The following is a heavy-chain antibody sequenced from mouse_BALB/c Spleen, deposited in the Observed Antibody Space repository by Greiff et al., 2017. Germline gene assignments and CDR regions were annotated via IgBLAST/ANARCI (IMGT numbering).Heavy chain of an antibody. V-gene: IGHV3-2*02. CDR2: ISYSGGT. J-gene: IGHJ4*01. Sequence: EVKLMESGPGLVKPSQSLSLTCTVTGYSITSDYAWNWIRQFPGNKLEWMGYISYSGGTSYNPSLKGRISITPDTSKDQFFLQLNSVTTEDTATYSAANQGLTSRNTGDAMDYWGQGTSVTVSS. CDR3: ANQGLTSRNTGDAMDY. D-gene: IGHD5-2*01. CDR1: GYSITSDYA.